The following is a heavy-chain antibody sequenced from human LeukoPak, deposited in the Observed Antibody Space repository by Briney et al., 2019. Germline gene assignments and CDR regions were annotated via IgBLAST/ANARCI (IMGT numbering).Heavy chain of an antibody. J-gene: IGHJ6*02. CDR2: ISGSGGST. CDR3: AKAIGSGSYYNPWGYYYYGMDV. Sequence: GGSLRLSCAASGFTFSSYAMSWVRQAPGKGLEWVSAISGSGGSTYYADSVKGRFTISRDNSKNTLYLQMNSLRAEDTAVYYCAKAIGSGSYYNPWGYYYYGMDVWGQGTTVTVSS. V-gene: IGHV3-23*01. D-gene: IGHD3-10*01. CDR1: GFTFSSYA.